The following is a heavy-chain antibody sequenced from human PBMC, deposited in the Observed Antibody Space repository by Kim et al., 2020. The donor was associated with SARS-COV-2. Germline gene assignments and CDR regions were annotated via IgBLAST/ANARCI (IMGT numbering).Heavy chain of an antibody. CDR1: GGSISSSSYY. Sequence: SETLSLTCTVSGGSISSSSYYWGWIRQPPGKGLEWIGSIYYSGSTYYNPSLKSRVTISVDTTKNQFSLKLSSVTAADTAVYYCARRVEMVTIWYWGQGTL. CDR3: ARRVEMVTIWY. J-gene: IGHJ4*02. CDR2: IYYSGST. V-gene: IGHV4-39*01. D-gene: IGHD5-18*01.